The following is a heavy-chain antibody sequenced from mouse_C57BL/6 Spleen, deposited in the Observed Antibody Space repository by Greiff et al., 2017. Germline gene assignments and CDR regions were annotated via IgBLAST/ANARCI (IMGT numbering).Heavy chain of an antibody. V-gene: IGHV5-9-1*02. CDR1: GFTFSSYA. J-gene: IGHJ2*01. CDR2: ISSGGDYI. D-gene: IGHD1-1*01. Sequence: DVMLVESGEGLVKPGGSLKLSCAASGFTFSSYAMSWVRQTPEKRLEWVAYISSGGDYIYYADTVKGRFTISRDNARNTLYLQMSSQKSEDTAMYYCTRDLYYGGFDYWGQGTTLTVSS. CDR3: TRDLYYGGFDY.